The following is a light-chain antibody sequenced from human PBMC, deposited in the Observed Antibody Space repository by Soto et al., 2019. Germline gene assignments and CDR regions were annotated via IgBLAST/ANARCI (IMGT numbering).Light chain of an antibody. CDR1: QSVSTY. Sequence: EIVLTQSPAILSLSPGERATLSCRASQSVSTYLAWYQHKPGQAPRLLIYDASNRATGIPARFSGSGSETDFTLTISSLEPEDFAVYYCQQRSNWPPMYTFGQGTKVDIK. V-gene: IGKV3-11*01. CDR3: QQRSNWPPMYT. J-gene: IGKJ2*01. CDR2: DAS.